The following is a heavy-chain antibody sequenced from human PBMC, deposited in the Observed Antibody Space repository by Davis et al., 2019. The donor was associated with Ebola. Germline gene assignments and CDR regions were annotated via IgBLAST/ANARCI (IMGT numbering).Heavy chain of an antibody. J-gene: IGHJ3*02. D-gene: IGHD1-26*01. CDR3: ARDFVAKWELRNAFEI. V-gene: IGHV1-18*01. Sequence: AASVKVSCRASGYTFTSYGISWVRQAPGQGLEWMGWISDYNGNTNYAQKLQGRVTMTTDTSTSTAYMELRSLRSDDTAVYYCARDFVAKWELRNAFEIWGQGTMVTVSS. CDR2: ISDYNGNT. CDR1: GYTFTSYG.